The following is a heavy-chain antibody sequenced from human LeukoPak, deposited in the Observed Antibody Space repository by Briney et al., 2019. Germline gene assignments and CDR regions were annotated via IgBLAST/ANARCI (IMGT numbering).Heavy chain of an antibody. CDR1: GFSFSTYA. CDR2: VNGNGGSA. V-gene: IGHV3-23*01. J-gene: IGHJ4*02. Sequence: GGSLRLSCAASGFSFSTYAMSWVRQAPGKGLEWVSGVNGNGGSASHADSVKGRFTIFRDNSKNTVYLQMNSLRVEDTAVYYCAKSLYGGCDYWGQGTVVTVSS. CDR3: AKSLYGGCDY. D-gene: IGHD3-16*02.